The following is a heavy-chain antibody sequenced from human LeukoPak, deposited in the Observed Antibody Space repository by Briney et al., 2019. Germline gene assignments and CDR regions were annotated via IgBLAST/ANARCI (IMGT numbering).Heavy chain of an antibody. Sequence: PSETLSLTCAVSGGSISSGGYSWSWIRQPPGKGLEWIGYIYHSGSTYYNPSLKSRVTISVDRSKNQFSLKLSSVTAADTAVYYCAREGSGSFWYYFDYWGQGTLVTVSS. V-gene: IGHV4-30-2*01. D-gene: IGHD1-26*01. CDR1: GGSISSGGYS. J-gene: IGHJ4*02. CDR3: AREGSGSFWYYFDY. CDR2: IYHSGST.